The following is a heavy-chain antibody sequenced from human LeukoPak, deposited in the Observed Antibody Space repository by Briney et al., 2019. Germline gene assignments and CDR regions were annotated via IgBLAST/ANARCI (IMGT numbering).Heavy chain of an antibody. CDR3: ARDRGGGHMDV. CDR2: IDTTGDT. J-gene: IGHJ6*03. D-gene: IGHD2-15*01. Sequence: GGSLRLSCAASGFTFSTYDRHWVRQATGKGLEWFSAIDTTGDTYYPGSVKGRFTISRENAKNSLYLQMSSLRAGDTAVYYCARDRGGGHMDVWGKGTTVTISS. CDR1: GFTFSTYD. V-gene: IGHV3-13*01.